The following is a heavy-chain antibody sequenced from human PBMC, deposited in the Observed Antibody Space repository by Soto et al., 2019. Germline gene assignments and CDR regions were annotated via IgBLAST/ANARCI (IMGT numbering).Heavy chain of an antibody. J-gene: IGHJ6*02. V-gene: IGHV4-59*01. CDR2: IYYSGST. CDR1: GGSISSYY. Sequence: SETLSLTCPVSGGSISSYYSSWIRQPPGKGLEWIGYIYYSGSTNYNPSLKSRVTISVDTSKNQFSLKLSSVTAADTAVYYCARSNFWSGYYSGPMDVWGQGTTVTVSS. CDR3: ARSNFWSGYYSGPMDV. D-gene: IGHD3-3*01.